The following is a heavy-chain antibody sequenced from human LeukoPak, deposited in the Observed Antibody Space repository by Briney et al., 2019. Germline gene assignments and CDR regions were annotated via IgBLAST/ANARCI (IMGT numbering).Heavy chain of an antibody. V-gene: IGHV4-34*01. CDR3: ARDPHGGKSNWYFDL. D-gene: IGHD4-23*01. CDR1: GGSFSGYY. Sequence: SETLSLTCAVYGGSFSGYYWSWVRQPPGKGLEWIGEIYHSGSTNYNPSLKSRVTISVDKSKNQFSLKLSSVTAADTAVYYCARDPHGGKSNWYFDLWGRGTLVTVSS. J-gene: IGHJ2*01. CDR2: IYHSGST.